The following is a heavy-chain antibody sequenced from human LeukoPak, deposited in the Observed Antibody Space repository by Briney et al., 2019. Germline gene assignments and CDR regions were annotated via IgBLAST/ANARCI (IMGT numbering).Heavy chain of an antibody. V-gene: IGHV3-74*01. CDR3: ARAPWLHLDY. Sequence: GGSLRLSCAVSGLTLSSYWMHWVRQVPGKGLEWVSCINSDGSRTSYADSVKGRFTISRDDAKNTVNLQMNSLRADDTAIYYCARAPWLHLDYWGQGILVTVPS. D-gene: IGHD5-12*01. CDR2: INSDGSRT. CDR1: GLTLSSYW. J-gene: IGHJ4*02.